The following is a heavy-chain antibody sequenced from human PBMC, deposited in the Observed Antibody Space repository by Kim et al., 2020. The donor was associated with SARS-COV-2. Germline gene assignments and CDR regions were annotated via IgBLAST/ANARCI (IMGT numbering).Heavy chain of an antibody. CDR2: YRDGST. CDR3: AKDNDY. J-gene: IGHJ4*02. Sequence: YRDGSTYYADSVKGRFTISRDNSKNTLDLEMNSLRAEDTAVYYCAKDNDYWGQGTLVTVSS. V-gene: IGHV3-53*01.